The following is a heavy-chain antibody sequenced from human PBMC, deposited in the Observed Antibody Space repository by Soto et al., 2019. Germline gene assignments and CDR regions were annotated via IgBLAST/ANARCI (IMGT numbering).Heavy chain of an antibody. D-gene: IGHD1-26*01. V-gene: IGHV1-3*01. CDR2: INAGNGNT. CDR1: GYTFTSYG. CDR3: ARDRWELLREAYYYGMDV. Sequence: ASVKVSCKASGYTFTSYGISWVRQAPGQRLEWMGWINAGNGNTKYSQKFQGRVTITRDTSASTAYMELSSLRSEDTAVYYCARDRWELLREAYYYGMDVWGQGTTVTVSS. J-gene: IGHJ6*02.